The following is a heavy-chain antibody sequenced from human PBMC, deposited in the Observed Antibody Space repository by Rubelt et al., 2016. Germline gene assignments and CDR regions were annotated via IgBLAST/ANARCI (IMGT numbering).Heavy chain of an antibody. Sequence: QVQLQESGPGLVKPSETLSLTCTVSGGSISSYYWSWIRQPPGKGLEWIGSAYYSGSTYYSPSLKSRVTISVDTSKNQFSLKLGLGTAADTAVYYCARGESYCSGGSCLDWFDPWGQGTLVTVSS. V-gene: IGHV4-59*04. J-gene: IGHJ5*02. CDR3: ARGESYCSGGSCLDWFDP. CDR2: AYYSGST. D-gene: IGHD2-15*01. CDR1: GGSISSYY.